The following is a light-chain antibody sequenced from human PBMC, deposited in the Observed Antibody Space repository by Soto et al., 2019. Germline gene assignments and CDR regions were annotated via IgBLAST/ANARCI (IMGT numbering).Light chain of an antibody. CDR2: EVS. V-gene: IGKV2D-29*02. J-gene: IGKJ5*01. CDR3: MQSTGLPAA. Sequence: ELKKTPLSRSVAPGQRASISCKSSQRLLHIAGESFLFWYLQKPGQSPQLLIYEVSTRVSGVPDRFSGSGSGTDFTLEISRVETDDVGIYYCMQSTGLPAAFVQGTRRESK. CDR1: QRLLHIAGESF.